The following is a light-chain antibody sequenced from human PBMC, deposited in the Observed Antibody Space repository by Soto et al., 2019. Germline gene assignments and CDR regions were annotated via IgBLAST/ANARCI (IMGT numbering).Light chain of an antibody. CDR2: AAS. CDR3: QKYSSVPV. Sequence: DTQMTQSPTSLSASVGDRVTITCRASQGIRNFVAWYQQKPGKAPKLLIYAASTLQSGVPSRFSGSGSGTDFTLTINRLQPEDVATYSCQKYSSVPVFGPGTKVEIK. CDR1: QGIRNF. J-gene: IGKJ3*01. V-gene: IGKV1-27*01.